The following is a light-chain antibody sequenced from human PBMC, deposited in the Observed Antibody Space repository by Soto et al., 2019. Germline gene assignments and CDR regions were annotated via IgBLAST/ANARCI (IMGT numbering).Light chain of an antibody. V-gene: IGLV2-14*01. J-gene: IGLJ2*01. CDR1: SSDIGGYDY. CDR3: SSYTSISTSVV. Sequence: QSVLTQPASMSGSPGQSITISCTGTSSDIGGYDYVSWYQQHPGKAPKLMISEVSNRPSGVSNRFSGSKSGNTASLTISGLQAEDEADYYCSSYTSISTSVVFGGGTKVTVL. CDR2: EVS.